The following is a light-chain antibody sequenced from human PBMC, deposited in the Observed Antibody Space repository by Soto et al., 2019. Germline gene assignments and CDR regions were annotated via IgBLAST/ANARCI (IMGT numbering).Light chain of an antibody. J-gene: IGLJ2*01. Sequence: QSVLTQPPSVSGAPGQTVTISCTGTSSNIGAGFDVHWYQQLPGAAPKLLIYANTDRPSVVPARFSGSKSVTSASLAITGRQSEDEADYFCLSYDTRLRGVFGGGTKLTVL. CDR1: SSNIGAGFD. V-gene: IGLV1-40*01. CDR3: LSYDTRLRGV. CDR2: ANT.